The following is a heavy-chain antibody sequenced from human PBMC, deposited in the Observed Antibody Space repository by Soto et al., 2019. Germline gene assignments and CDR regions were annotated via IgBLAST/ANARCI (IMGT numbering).Heavy chain of an antibody. CDR1: VGSLSGYY. J-gene: IGHJ4*02. D-gene: IGHD6-6*01. Sequence: SEAPCLTCAVYVGSLSGYYWTWIRQPPGKGLEWIGEINHSGSTNYNPSLKSRVTISVDTSKNQFSLKLSSVTAADTAVYYCARGYSSSSWAFDYWGQGTMVTVSS. V-gene: IGHV4-34*01. CDR3: ARGYSSSSWAFDY. CDR2: INHSGST.